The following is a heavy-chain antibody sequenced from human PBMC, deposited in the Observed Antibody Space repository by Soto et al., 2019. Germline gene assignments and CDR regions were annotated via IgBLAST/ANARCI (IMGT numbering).Heavy chain of an antibody. CDR1: GYTFTSYA. CDR3: ARGSSVTMVRGVN. V-gene: IGHV1-3*01. J-gene: IGHJ4*02. D-gene: IGHD3-10*01. Sequence: QVPLVQSGAEVKKPGASVKVSCKASGYTFTSYAMHWVRQAPGQRLEWMGWINAGNGNTKYSQKFQGRVTITRDTSASTAYMELSSLRSEDTAVYYCARGSSVTMVRGVNWGQGTLVTVSS. CDR2: INAGNGNT.